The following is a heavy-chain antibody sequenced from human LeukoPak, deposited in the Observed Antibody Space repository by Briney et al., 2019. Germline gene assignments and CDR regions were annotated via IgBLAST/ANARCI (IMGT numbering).Heavy chain of an antibody. CDR1: GFTVRSNY. CDR2: IYSGGST. D-gene: IGHD3-10*01. Sequence: PGGSLRLSCAASGFTVRSNYMSWVRQAPGKGLEWVSVIYSGGSTYYADSVKGRFTISRDNSKNTLYLQMNSLRAEDTAVYYCASNTRGYYYYYMDVWGKGTTVTISS. CDR3: ASNTRGYYYYYMDV. J-gene: IGHJ6*03. V-gene: IGHV3-53*01.